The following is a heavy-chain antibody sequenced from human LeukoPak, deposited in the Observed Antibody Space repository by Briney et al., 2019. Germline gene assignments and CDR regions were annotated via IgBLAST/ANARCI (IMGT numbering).Heavy chain of an antibody. D-gene: IGHD5-18*01. CDR1: GFTFSSYA. V-gene: IGHV3-30-3*01. CDR3: ARGLTAMATDAFDI. Sequence: GGSLRLSCAASGFTFSSYAMHWVRQAPGKGLEWVAVISYDGSNKYYADSVKGRFTISRDNSKNTLYLQMNSLRAEDTAVYYCARGLTAMATDAFDIWGQGTMVTVSS. J-gene: IGHJ3*02. CDR2: ISYDGSNK.